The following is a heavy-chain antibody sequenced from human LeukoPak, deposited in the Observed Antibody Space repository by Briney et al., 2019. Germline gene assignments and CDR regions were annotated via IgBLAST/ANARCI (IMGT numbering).Heavy chain of an antibody. Sequence: ASVKVSCKASGGTFSSYAISWVRQAPGQGLEWMGGIIPIFGTANYAQKFQGRVTITTDESTSTAYMELSSLRSEDTAVYYCARGVTTHYYDSSGYGYMDVWGKGTTVTVSS. V-gene: IGHV1-69*05. D-gene: IGHD3-22*01. CDR2: IIPIFGTA. CDR1: GGTFSSYA. CDR3: ARGVTTHYYDSSGYGYMDV. J-gene: IGHJ6*03.